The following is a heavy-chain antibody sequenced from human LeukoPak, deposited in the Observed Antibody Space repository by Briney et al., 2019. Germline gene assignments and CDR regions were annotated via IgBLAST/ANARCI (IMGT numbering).Heavy chain of an antibody. CDR3: AKDMGMTTVTTPFDY. CDR2: ISTDGIST. J-gene: IGHJ4*02. CDR1: GFSFRSYA. V-gene: IGHV3-23*01. Sequence: GGSLILSCATSGFSFRSYAMSWVRQAPGMGLEWVSAISTDGISTYHADSVKGRFTISRDNAKNSLYLQMNSLRAEDTALYYCAKDMGMTTVTTPFDYWGQGTLVTVSS. D-gene: IGHD4-17*01.